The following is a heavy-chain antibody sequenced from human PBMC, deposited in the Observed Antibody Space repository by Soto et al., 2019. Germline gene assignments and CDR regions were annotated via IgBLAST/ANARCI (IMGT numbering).Heavy chain of an antibody. CDR1: GYTFTSYG. V-gene: IGHV1-18*01. Sequence: QVQLVQSGAEVKKPGASVKVSCKASGYTFTSYGITWVRQAPGQGLEWMGWINVYNGNTNNAHKLQGRVTMTTDTSTSTAYMELRTLRSDDTAVYYCARDLGAGLVDYWGQGTLVTVSS. D-gene: IGHD6-19*01. CDR3: ARDLGAGLVDY. J-gene: IGHJ4*02. CDR2: INVYNGNT.